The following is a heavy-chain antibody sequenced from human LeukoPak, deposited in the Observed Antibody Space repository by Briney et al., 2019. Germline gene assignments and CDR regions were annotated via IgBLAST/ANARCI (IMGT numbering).Heavy chain of an antibody. J-gene: IGHJ6*02. Sequence: PGGSLRLSCTASGFTFDDYAMHWVRQAPGKGLEWVSLISGDSTTMYYADSVKGRFTISRDDSKNSLYLQMNSLRTEDTALYYCTKDIYGDYYYGMDVWGQGTTVTVSS. D-gene: IGHD4-17*01. CDR3: TKDIYGDYYYGMDV. V-gene: IGHV3-43*02. CDR2: ISGDSTTM. CDR1: GFTFDDYA.